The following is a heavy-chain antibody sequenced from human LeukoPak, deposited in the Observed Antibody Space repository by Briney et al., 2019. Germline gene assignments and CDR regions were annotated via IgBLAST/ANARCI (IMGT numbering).Heavy chain of an antibody. Sequence: GGSESLLCGVSGFTFSIYGMVWAREAPGGGREWVVFIRYDGSDKYYAVSVRGRFAISRDNSKNTLYLQMNSLRAEDTAVYYCAKTTGGSTWYLDYWGQGTLVTVSS. D-gene: IGHD6-13*01. J-gene: IGHJ4*02. CDR2: IRYDGSDK. CDR1: GFTFSIYG. V-gene: IGHV3-30*02. CDR3: AKTTGGSTWYLDY.